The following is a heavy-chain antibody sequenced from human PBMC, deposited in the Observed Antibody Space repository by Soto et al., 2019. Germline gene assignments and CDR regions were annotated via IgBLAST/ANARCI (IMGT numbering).Heavy chain of an antibody. J-gene: IGHJ4*02. V-gene: IGHV3-48*01. D-gene: IGHD6-6*01. Sequence: GGSLRLSCAASGFTFSTDSMNWVRQAPGKGLEWVSYISSSSSTIFYTDSVKGRFTVSRDNAKNSLYLQMDSLRAEDTAVYYCAKADSSSSDYWGQGTLVTVSS. CDR3: AKADSSSSDY. CDR1: GFTFSTDS. CDR2: ISSSSSTI.